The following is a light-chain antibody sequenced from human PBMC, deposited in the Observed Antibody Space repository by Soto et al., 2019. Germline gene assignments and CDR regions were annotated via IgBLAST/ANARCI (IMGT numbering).Light chain of an antibody. CDR3: QDYGSSEWT. V-gene: IGKV3-20*01. Sequence: EIVMTQSTSTLSVSPWERSTLSFMASQSVSSNLAWYQQKPGQAPRLLIYGASTRASGIPERFSGSGSGTDFTLTISRLAPEDFAVYYCQDYGSSEWTSGQGTKVDI. CDR2: GAS. CDR1: QSVSSN. J-gene: IGKJ1*01.